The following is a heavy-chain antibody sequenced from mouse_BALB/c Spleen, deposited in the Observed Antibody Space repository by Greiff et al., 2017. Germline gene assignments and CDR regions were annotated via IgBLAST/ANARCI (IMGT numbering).Heavy chain of an antibody. CDR3: ARGEGLYFDY. Sequence: EVQLVESGGGLVQPGGSLKLSCAASGFTFSSYTMYWVRQTPEKRLEWVATISDGGSYTYYPDSVKGRFTISRDNAKNNLYLQMSSLKSEDTAMYYCARGEGLYFDYWGQGTTLTVSS. V-gene: IGHV5-4*02. J-gene: IGHJ2*01. CDR1: GFTFSSYT. CDR2: ISDGGSYT.